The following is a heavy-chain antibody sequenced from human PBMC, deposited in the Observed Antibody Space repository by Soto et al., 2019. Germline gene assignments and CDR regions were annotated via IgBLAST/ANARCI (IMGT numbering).Heavy chain of an antibody. D-gene: IGHD2-21*02. J-gene: IGHJ6*02. CDR3: ARAPQVTTFHYGMDV. CDR2: VDEDGNES. Sequence: VQLVESGGGLVQPGGSLRLSCRASGFAFSSYWMNWVRQAPGNGLEWVASVDEDGNESYYVDSVKGRFTISRDNAMNSLYLQMNSLRAEDTAIYYCARAPQVTTFHYGMDVSDQGTTVTVSS. CDR1: GFAFSSYW. V-gene: IGHV3-7*03.